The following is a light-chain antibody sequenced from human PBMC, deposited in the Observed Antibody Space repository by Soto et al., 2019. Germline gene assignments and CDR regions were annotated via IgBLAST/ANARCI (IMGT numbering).Light chain of an antibody. CDR3: SSYTSSSTPQV. CDR1: SSDVGGYNY. CDR2: DVS. Sequence: QSALTQPASVSGSPGQSITISCTGTSSDVGGYNYVSWYQQHPGKAPKLMIYDVSNRPSGVSNRFSGSKSGNTASLTISGLQAEDEAHYYCSSYTSSSTPQVFGGGTQLTVL. J-gene: IGLJ7*01. V-gene: IGLV2-14*01.